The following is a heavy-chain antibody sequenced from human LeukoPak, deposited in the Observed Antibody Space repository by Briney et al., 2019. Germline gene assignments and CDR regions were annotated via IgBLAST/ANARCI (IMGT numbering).Heavy chain of an antibody. D-gene: IGHD3-22*01. Sequence: SETLSLTCAVYGGSFSGYYWSWIRQPPGKGLEWIGEINHSGSTNYNPSLKSRVTISVDTSKNQFSLKLSFVTAADTAVYYCARLDPIVGPFFDYWGQGTLVTVSS. CDR2: INHSGST. CDR1: GGSFSGYY. V-gene: IGHV4-34*01. CDR3: ARLDPIVGPFFDY. J-gene: IGHJ4*02.